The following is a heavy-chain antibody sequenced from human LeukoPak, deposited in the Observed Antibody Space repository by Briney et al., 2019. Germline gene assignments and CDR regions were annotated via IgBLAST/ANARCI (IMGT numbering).Heavy chain of an antibody. Sequence: SETLSLTCTVSGGSITSYYRSWIRQPPGKGLEWIGYIYYSGTTNYSPSLKSRVTISVDRSKNQFSLKLRSVIAADTAVYYCARVGWELLGPFDHWGQGTLVTVSS. CDR2: IYYSGTT. D-gene: IGHD1-26*01. V-gene: IGHV4-59*01. CDR3: ARVGWELLGPFDH. J-gene: IGHJ4*02. CDR1: GGSITSYY.